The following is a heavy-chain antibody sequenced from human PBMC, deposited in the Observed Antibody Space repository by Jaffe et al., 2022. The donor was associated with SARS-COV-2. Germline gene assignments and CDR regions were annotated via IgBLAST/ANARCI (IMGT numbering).Heavy chain of an antibody. V-gene: IGHV3-11*06. CDR3: ARAWGAVDGRVAGTVVDY. CDR2: ITNSSTYT. Sequence: QVQLVESGGGLVKPGGSLRLSCAASGFTFSDYYMSWIRQAPGKGLEWVSYITNSSTYTRYADSVKGRFTISRDNAKNSLYLLMNSLRAEDTAVYYCARAWGAVDGRVAGTVVDYWGQGILVTVSS. D-gene: IGHD6-19*01. J-gene: IGHJ4*02. CDR1: GFTFSDYY.